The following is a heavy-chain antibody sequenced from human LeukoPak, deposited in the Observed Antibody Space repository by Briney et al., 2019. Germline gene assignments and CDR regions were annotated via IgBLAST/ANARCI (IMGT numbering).Heavy chain of an antibody. J-gene: IGHJ4*02. Sequence: GGSLSLSCAASGFIFSSYWMHWVRQAPGKGLVWVSRINSDGSSTSYADSVKGRFTISRDNAKNTLYLQMNSLRAEDTAVYYCARRVVVPAAPYYFDYWGQGTLVTVSS. CDR1: GFIFSSYW. D-gene: IGHD2-2*01. V-gene: IGHV3-74*01. CDR2: INSDGSST. CDR3: ARRVVVPAAPYYFDY.